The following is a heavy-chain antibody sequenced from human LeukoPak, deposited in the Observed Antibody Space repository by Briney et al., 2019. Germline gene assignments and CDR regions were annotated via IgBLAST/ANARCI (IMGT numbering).Heavy chain of an antibody. CDR2: ISGDGTRT. CDR3: AKWPEGAMDYFDY. V-gene: IGHV3-23*01. CDR1: GFSFSSYA. D-gene: IGHD3-16*01. Sequence: HPGGSLRLSCAASGFSFSSYAMTWARQAPVKGLEWVSAISGDGTRTYYADSVKGWFTISRDNSKNTLYLEMSSLRVEDTAIYYCAKWPEGAMDYFDYWGQGTLVTVSS. J-gene: IGHJ4*02.